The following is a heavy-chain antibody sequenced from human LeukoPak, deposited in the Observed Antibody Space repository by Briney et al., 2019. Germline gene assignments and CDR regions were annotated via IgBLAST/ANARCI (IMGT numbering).Heavy chain of an antibody. V-gene: IGHV1-69*04. CDR2: IIPILGIA. D-gene: IGHD3-22*01. CDR1: GGTFSSYA. J-gene: IGHJ4*02. CDR3: ARTRDYYDSSGYYYPEDY. Sequence: ASVKVSCKASGGTFSSYAISWVRQAPGQGLEWMGRIIPILGIANYAQEFQGRVTITADKSTSTAYMELSSLRSEDTAVYYCARTRDYYDSSGYYYPEDYWGQGTLVTVSS.